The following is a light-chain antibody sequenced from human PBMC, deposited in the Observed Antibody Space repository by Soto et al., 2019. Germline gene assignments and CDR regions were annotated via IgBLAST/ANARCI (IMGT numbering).Light chain of an antibody. CDR3: QHYNDLPLT. CDR1: QSVVTN. CDR2: GAS. Sequence: EKVMTQSPATLSVSPGERVTLSCRASQSVVTNLAWYQQKPGQAPRLLISGASTRATGIPDRFIGSGSGTEFTLTITSLQSQDFAVYYCQHYNDLPLTFGKGTKVEIK. J-gene: IGKJ1*01. V-gene: IGKV3-15*01.